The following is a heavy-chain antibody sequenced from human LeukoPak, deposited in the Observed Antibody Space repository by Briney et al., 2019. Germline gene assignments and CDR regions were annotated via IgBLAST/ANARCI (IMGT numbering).Heavy chain of an antibody. D-gene: IGHD5-12*01. CDR3: ARGAATTKRVDY. J-gene: IGHJ4*02. CDR1: GFTFSSYA. Sequence: GGSLRVFCAASGFTFSSYAMSWVRQAPGKGLEWVSAICGSGGITYYADSVKGRFTLSRDNSKNTLYLQMNSLRAEDTAVYYCARGAATTKRVDYWGQGTLVTVSS. V-gene: IGHV3-23*01. CDR2: ICGSGGIT.